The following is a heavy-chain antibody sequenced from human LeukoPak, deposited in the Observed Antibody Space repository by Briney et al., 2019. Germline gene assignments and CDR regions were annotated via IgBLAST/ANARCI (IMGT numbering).Heavy chain of an antibody. CDR1: GGSMSSSSYY. CDR2: IYYSGST. CDR3: ARHGTVTHRFDY. D-gene: IGHD4-17*01. J-gene: IGHJ4*02. Sequence: SETLSLTRGVSGGSMSSSSYYWGWIRQPPGKGLEWIGSIYYSGSTYYNPSLKSRVTISVDSSKNQCSLKLSSVTAADTAVYYCARHGTVTHRFDYWGQGTLVTVSS. V-gene: IGHV4-39*01.